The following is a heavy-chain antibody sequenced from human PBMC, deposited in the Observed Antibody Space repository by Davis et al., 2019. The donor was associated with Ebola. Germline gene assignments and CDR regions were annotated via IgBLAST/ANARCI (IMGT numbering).Heavy chain of an antibody. CDR3: ARQTEVQSPTCPFDY. J-gene: IGHJ4*02. CDR2: IYYNGSP. CDR1: GGPISSSSYY. V-gene: IGHV4-39*01. Sequence: MPSETLSLTCTVSGGPISSSSYYWGWIRQPPGKGLEWIGSIYYNGSPYYSPSLKSRVTISVDTSKNQFSLKLTSVTAADTAVYYCARQTEVQSPTCPFDYWGQGTLVTVSS. D-gene: IGHD4/OR15-4a*01.